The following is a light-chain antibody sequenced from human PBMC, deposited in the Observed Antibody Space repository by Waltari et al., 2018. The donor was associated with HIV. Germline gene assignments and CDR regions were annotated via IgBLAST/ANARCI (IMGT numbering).Light chain of an antibody. CDR2: DVT. V-gene: IGLV2-11*01. Sequence: QSALTQPRSVSGSPGQSVTNSCTGTSIDVGGFNSVPWYQQHPGKAPKLMIYDVTKRPSGVPDRFSGSKSGNTASLTISGLQADDEADYYCCSYAGNYTLIFGGGTKLTVL. J-gene: IGLJ2*01. CDR1: SIDVGGFNS. CDR3: CSYAGNYTLI.